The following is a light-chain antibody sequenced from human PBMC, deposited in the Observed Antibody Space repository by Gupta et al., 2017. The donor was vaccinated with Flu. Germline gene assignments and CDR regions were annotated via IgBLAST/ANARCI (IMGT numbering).Light chain of an antibody. J-gene: IGKJ4*01. Sequence: EVVLTQSPATLSLSPGYRATLACRASHSVGRYVAWYQQKPGQAPRLLVSDAADRAAGVPARFSGSGSGADFTLTISSLEPEDFAMYYCQQRSNWPPVLTFGGGTRVELK. CDR2: DAA. V-gene: IGKV3-11*01. CDR3: QQRSNWPPVLT. CDR1: HSVGRY.